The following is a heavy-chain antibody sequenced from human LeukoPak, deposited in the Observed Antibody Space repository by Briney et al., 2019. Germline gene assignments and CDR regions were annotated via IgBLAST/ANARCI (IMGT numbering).Heavy chain of an antibody. J-gene: IGHJ4*02. V-gene: IGHV3-43D*04. D-gene: IGHD3-10*01. CDR3: AKDMYGSGSCGGIDY. CDR2: ISWDGGST. CDR1: GFTFDDYA. Sequence: PGGSLRLSCAASGFTFDDYAMHWVRQAPGRGLEWVSLISWDGGSTYYADSVKGRFTISRDNSKNSLYLQMNSLRAEDTALYYCAKDMYGSGSCGGIDYWGQGTLVTVSS.